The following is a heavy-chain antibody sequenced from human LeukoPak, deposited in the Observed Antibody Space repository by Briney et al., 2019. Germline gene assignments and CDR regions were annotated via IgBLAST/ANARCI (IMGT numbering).Heavy chain of an antibody. V-gene: IGHV3-33*06. Sequence: GRSLRLSCAASGFTFSSYGMHWVRQAPGKGLEWVAVIWYDGSNKYYADSVKGRFTISRDNSKNTLYLQMNSLRAEDTAVDYCAKAAVAGTLEFVYYFDYWGQGTLVTVSS. CDR3: AKAAVAGTLEFVYYFDY. CDR2: IWYDGSNK. D-gene: IGHD6-19*01. CDR1: GFTFSSYG. J-gene: IGHJ4*02.